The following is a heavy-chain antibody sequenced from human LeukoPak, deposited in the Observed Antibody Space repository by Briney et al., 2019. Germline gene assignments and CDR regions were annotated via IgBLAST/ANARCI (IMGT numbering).Heavy chain of an antibody. CDR2: IIPIFGTA. D-gene: IGHD6-13*01. J-gene: IGHJ5*02. CDR3: AGMAAAGNNWFDP. Sequence: ASVKVSCKASGGTFSSYAISWVRQAPGQGLEWMGGIIPIFGTANYAQKFQGRVTITADKSTSTAYMELSSLRSEDTAVYYCAGMAAAGNNWFDPWGQGTLVTVSS. CDR1: GGTFSSYA. V-gene: IGHV1-69*06.